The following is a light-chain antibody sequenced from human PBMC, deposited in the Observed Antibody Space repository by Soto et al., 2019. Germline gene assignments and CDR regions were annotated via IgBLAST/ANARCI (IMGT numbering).Light chain of an antibody. CDR3: QRYDDAPLT. Sequence: DIQMTQSPSSLSASVGDRVTMTCRASQDIANYLVWYQQQPGKVPNLLIYAASTLHSGAPSRFSGSGSGTDFTLTISSLQPEDVGTYYCQRYDDAPLTFGGGTKVDIK. J-gene: IGKJ4*01. CDR2: AAS. V-gene: IGKV1-27*01. CDR1: QDIANY.